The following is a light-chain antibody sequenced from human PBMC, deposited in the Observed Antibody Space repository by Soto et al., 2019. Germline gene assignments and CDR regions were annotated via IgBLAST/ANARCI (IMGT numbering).Light chain of an antibody. CDR1: QSISSY. J-gene: IGKJ3*01. V-gene: IGKV1-39*01. CDR2: AAS. CDR3: QQSYSTPPT. Sequence: DIQMTQSPSSLSASVGDRVTITCRASQSISSYLNWYQQKPGNAPKLLIYAASSLQSGVPSRFSGSGSGTDFSLTISSLQPEDFATYYCQQSYSTPPTFGAGTKVDIK.